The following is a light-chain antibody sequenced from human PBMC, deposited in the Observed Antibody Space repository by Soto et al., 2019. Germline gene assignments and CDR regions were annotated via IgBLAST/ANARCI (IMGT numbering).Light chain of an antibody. J-gene: IGKJ1*01. CDR3: QKYNSALWT. Sequence: DIQMTQSPSSLSASVGDRVTITCRASQGISNYLAWYQQKPGKVPKPLIYAASTLQSGIPSRFGGSGSGTDFTLTISSLQPEDVATYYCQKYNSALWTFGQGTKVDIK. CDR2: AAS. CDR1: QGISNY. V-gene: IGKV1-27*01.